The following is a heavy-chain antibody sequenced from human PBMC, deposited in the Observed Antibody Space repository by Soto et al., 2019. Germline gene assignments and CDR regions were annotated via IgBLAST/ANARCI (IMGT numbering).Heavy chain of an antibody. Sequence: GGSLRLSCAASGFTFSSYAMSWVRQAPGKGLEWVSRISGSGGSTYYADSVKGRVTISRDNSKNTLHLQMNSLRAEDTAAYYCAKAGVRGDTDYFDHWGQGTLVTVSS. J-gene: IGHJ4*02. CDR2: ISGSGGST. CDR1: GFTFSSYA. D-gene: IGHD3-10*01. CDR3: AKAGVRGDTDYFDH. V-gene: IGHV3-23*01.